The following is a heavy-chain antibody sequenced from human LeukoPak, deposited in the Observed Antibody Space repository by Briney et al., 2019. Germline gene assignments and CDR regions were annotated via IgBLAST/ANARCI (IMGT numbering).Heavy chain of an antibody. CDR1: GFTFSSYS. D-gene: IGHD5-24*01. CDR2: IWYDGSDS. J-gene: IGHJ4*02. CDR3: AKGRDGDY. Sequence: GGSLRLSCVGSGFTFSSYSMNWVRQAPGKGLEWVAVIWYDGSDSRSADSVKGRFTISRDNSKNTLYLQMNSLRAEDTAVYYCAKGRDGDYWGQGTLVTVSS. V-gene: IGHV3-30*02.